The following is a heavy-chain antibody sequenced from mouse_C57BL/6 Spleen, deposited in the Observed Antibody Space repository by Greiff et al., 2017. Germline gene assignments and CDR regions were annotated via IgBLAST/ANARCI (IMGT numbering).Heavy chain of an antibody. J-gene: IGHJ3*01. CDR2: ISDGGSYT. Sequence: EVMLVESGGGLVKPGGSLKLSCAASGFTFSSYAMSWVRQTPEKRLEWVATISDGGSYTYYPDNVKGRFTISRDNAKNNLYLQMSHLKSEDTAMYYCARDHYSNYSAWFAYWGQGTLVTVSA. D-gene: IGHD2-5*01. CDR1: GFTFSSYA. V-gene: IGHV5-4*01. CDR3: ARDHYSNYSAWFAY.